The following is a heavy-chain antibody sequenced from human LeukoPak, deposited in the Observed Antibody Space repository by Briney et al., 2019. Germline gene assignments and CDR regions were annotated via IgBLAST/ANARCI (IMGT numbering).Heavy chain of an antibody. D-gene: IGHD3-3*01. V-gene: IGHV3-74*01. J-gene: IGHJ6*02. CDR3: ARARYNDFWSGYYEYYYYYYGMDV. Sequence: GGSLRLSCAASGFIFSNFVMHWVRQAPGKGLVWVSRIPTDETPTNYADSVQGRFTISRDNSKNTLYPQMNSLRAEDTAVYYCARARYNDFWSGYYEYYYYYYGMDVWGQGTTVTVSS. CDR1: GFIFSNFV. CDR2: IPTDETPT.